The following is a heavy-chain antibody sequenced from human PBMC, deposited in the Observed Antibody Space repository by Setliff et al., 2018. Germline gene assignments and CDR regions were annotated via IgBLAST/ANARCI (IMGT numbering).Heavy chain of an antibody. J-gene: IGHJ6*02. Sequence: GGSLRLSCAASGFTFSDAWMNWVRQAPGKGLEWVGRIKRITDSGTTDHAAPVKGRFTVSRDDSISTLYLQMTSLKTEDTAVYYCTTSPISSGWHSNFDYNMDVWGQGTTVTVSS. CDR1: GFTFSDAW. CDR3: TTSPISSGWHSNFDYNMDV. D-gene: IGHD6-19*01. V-gene: IGHV3-15*01. CDR2: IKRITDSGTT.